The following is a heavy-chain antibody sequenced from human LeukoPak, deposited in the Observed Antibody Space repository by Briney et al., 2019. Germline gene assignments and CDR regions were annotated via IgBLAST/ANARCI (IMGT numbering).Heavy chain of an antibody. Sequence: GGSLRLSCAASGFAFGSHAMSWVRQAPGKGLEWVSSISGSAEKTYYTDSVKGRFTISRDSSQKILNLQMSNLRVEDTAIYYCARGSTYDFWSGDAFDVWGQGALVTVSS. CDR3: ARGSTYDFWSGDAFDV. J-gene: IGHJ3*01. D-gene: IGHD3-3*01. CDR1: GFAFGSHA. CDR2: ISGSAEKT. V-gene: IGHV3-23*01.